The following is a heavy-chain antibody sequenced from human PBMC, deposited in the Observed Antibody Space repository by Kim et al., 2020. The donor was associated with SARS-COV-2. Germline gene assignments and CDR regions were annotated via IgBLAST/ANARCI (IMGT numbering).Heavy chain of an antibody. V-gene: IGHV3-48*02. Sequence: GGSLRLSCAASGFTLSSFGMNWVRQAPGKGLEWVSYISSSSSHIYYANSVRGRFTISRDNGKNSVYLQMNSLRDEDTAVYYCARDDGEYARDSVMDVWGQGTTVTVSS. CDR3: ARDDGEYARDSVMDV. J-gene: IGHJ6*02. CDR2: ISSSSSHI. CDR1: GFTLSSFG. D-gene: IGHD4-17*01.